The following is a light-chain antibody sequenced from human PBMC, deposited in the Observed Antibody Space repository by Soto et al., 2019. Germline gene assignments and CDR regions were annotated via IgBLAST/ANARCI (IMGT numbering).Light chain of an antibody. Sequence: DIQLTQSPSSLSASKGATVTITLRSSLPINSDLIWYQHKPGKAPRLLLYDASSLQIGVPSRFTGSGSGTDFTLTISDLQPDDLGTYYCQQSYVTPLTFGGGTKVDIK. J-gene: IGKJ4*01. CDR3: QQSYVTPLT. CDR2: DAS. V-gene: IGKV1-39*01. CDR1: LPINSD.